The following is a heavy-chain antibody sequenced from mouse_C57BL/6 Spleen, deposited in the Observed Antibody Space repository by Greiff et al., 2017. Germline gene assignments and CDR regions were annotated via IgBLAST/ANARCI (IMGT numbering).Heavy chain of an antibody. CDR2: IDPSDSYT. CDR1: GYTFTSYW. Sequence: VKLQQPGAELVMPGASVKLSCKASGYTFTSYWMHWVKQRPGQGLEWIGEIDPSDSYTNYTQKFKGKSTLTVDTSSSTAYMQLSSLTSEDSAVYYCARRGYSNFINYWGQGTLVTVSA. V-gene: IGHV1-69*01. CDR3: ARRGYSNFINY. J-gene: IGHJ3*01. D-gene: IGHD2-5*01.